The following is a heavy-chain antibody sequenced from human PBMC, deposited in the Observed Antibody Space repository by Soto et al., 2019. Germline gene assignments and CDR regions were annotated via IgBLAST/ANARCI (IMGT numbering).Heavy chain of an antibody. D-gene: IGHD3-22*01. V-gene: IGHV1-69*02. J-gene: IGHJ4*02. CDR3: ARVSYYYDSSGYYSPRYFDY. Sequence: SVKVSCKASGGTFSSYTISWVRQAPGQGLEWMGRIIPILGIANYAQKFQGRVTITADKSTSTAYMELSSLRSEDTAVYYCARVSYYYDSSGYYSPRYFDYWGQGTLVTVSS. CDR1: GGTFSSYT. CDR2: IIPILGIA.